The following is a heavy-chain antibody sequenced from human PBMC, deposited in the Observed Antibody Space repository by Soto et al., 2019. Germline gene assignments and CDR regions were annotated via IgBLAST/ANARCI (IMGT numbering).Heavy chain of an antibody. J-gene: IGHJ6*02. Sequence: QLQLQESGPGLVKPSETLSLTCNVSGGSISSSSYYWGWIRQPPGKGLEWIGSIYYSGSTYYNPSLKSRVTISVDTSKKQFALKLISVTAADTAVYYCARHTRSGCTSTSCYSGVWGQGTTVTVSS. CDR2: IYYSGST. V-gene: IGHV4-39*01. CDR1: GGSISSSSYY. CDR3: ARHTRSGCTSTSCYSGV. D-gene: IGHD2-2*01.